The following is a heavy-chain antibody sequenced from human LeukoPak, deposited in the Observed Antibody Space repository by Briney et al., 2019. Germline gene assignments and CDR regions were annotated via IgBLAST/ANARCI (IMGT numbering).Heavy chain of an antibody. V-gene: IGHV1-58*02. J-gene: IGHJ5*02. D-gene: IGHD3-3*01. Sequence: SVKVSCKASGFTFHTSAMQWVRQARGQRLEWIGWIVLGSGNTVYSHKFHDRVIITRDMSASTVYMELDSLGSEDTAVYYCAAQRGASLHDFWSTRLFDPWGQGTLVTVSS. CDR1: GFTFHTSA. CDR3: AAQRGASLHDFWSTRLFDP. CDR2: IVLGSGNT.